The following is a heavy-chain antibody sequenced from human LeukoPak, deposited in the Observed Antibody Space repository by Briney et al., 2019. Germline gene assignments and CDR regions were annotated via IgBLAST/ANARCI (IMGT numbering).Heavy chain of an antibody. Sequence: KSSETLSLTCAVYGGSSSGYYWSWIRQPPGKGLEWIGEINHSGSTNYNPSLKSQVTISVDTSKNQFSLKLSSVTAADTAVYYCARLGANNIGYDYWGQGTLVTVSS. CDR3: ARLGANNIGYDY. J-gene: IGHJ4*02. CDR2: INHSGST. V-gene: IGHV4-34*01. CDR1: GGSSSGYY. D-gene: IGHD1-26*01.